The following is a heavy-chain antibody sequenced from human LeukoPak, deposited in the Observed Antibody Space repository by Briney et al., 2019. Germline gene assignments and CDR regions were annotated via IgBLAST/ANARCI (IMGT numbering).Heavy chain of an antibody. CDR3: ASVNYYDSSDEDAFDI. D-gene: IGHD3-22*01. J-gene: IGHJ3*02. CDR1: GYTFTSYD. Sequence: ASVKVSCKAFGYTFTSYDINWVRQATGQGLEWMGWMNPNSGNTGYAQKFQGRVTMTRNTSISTAYMELSSLRSEDTAVYYCASVNYYDSSDEDAFDIWGQGTMVTVSS. CDR2: MNPNSGNT. V-gene: IGHV1-8*01.